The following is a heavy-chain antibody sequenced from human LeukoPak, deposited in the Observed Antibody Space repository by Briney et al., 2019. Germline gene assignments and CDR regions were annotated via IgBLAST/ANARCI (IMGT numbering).Heavy chain of an antibody. CDR2: IYYSGST. V-gene: IGHV4-39*07. Sequence: SETLSLTCTVSGGSISSSSYYWGSIRQPPGKGLEWIGSIYYSGSTYYNPSLKSRVTISVDTSKNQFSLKLSSVTAADTAVYYCARVGGVVIPSYFDYWGQGTLVTVSS. CDR1: GGSISSSSYY. D-gene: IGHD3-22*01. J-gene: IGHJ4*02. CDR3: ARVGGVVIPSYFDY.